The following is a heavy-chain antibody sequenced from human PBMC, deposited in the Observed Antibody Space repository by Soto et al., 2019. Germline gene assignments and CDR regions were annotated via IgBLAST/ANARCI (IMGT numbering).Heavy chain of an antibody. D-gene: IGHD3-10*01. CDR2: ISSSSSYI. CDR1: GFTFSSYS. CDR3: AREDRLTMVRGVIPLYNWFDP. Sequence: LRLSCAASGFTFSSYSMNWVRQARGKGLEWVSSISSSSSYIYYADSVKGRFTISRDNAKNSLYLQMNSLRAEDTAVYYCAREDRLTMVRGVIPLYNWFDPWGQGTLVTVSS. J-gene: IGHJ5*02. V-gene: IGHV3-21*01.